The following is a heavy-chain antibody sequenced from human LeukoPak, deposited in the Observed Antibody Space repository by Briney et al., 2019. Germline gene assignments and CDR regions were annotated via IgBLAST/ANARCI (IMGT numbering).Heavy chain of an antibody. CDR2: IGDSGDNT. V-gene: IGHV3-23*01. D-gene: IGHD2-15*01. CDR3: AKSRSSGNSCSNY. Sequence: GGSLRLSCAASGFIFSNYAMSWVRQAPGKGLEWISVIGDSGDNTYYADSVNGRFTISRDNSKNTLYLQMNSLRAEDTAVYYCAKSRSSGNSCSNYWGQGTLVTVSS. J-gene: IGHJ4*02. CDR1: GFIFSNYA.